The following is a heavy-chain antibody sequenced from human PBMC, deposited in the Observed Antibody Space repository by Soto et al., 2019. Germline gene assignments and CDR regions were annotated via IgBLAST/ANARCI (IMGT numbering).Heavy chain of an antibody. J-gene: IGHJ4*02. V-gene: IGHV3-48*04. Sequence: PGGSLRLSCAASGFTFSGYWMHWVRQAPGKGLEWVSYISSSGSTIYYADSVKGRFTISRDNAKNSLYLQMNSLRAEDTAVYYCARGIFVDIVATTSDESLDYWGQGTLVTVSS. CDR1: GFTFSGYW. D-gene: IGHD5-12*01. CDR3: ARGIFVDIVATTSDESLDY. CDR2: ISSSGSTI.